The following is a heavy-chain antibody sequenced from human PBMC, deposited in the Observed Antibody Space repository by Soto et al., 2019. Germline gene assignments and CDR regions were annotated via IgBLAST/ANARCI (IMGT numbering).Heavy chain of an antibody. V-gene: IGHV3-30*18. Sequence: GGSLRLSCAASGFTFSSYGMHWVRQAPGKGLEWVAVISYDGSNKYYADSVKGRFTISRDNSKNTLYLQMNSLRAEDTAVYYCAKGGYGDYGESAFDIWGQGTMVTVSS. CDR3: AKGGYGDYGESAFDI. D-gene: IGHD4-17*01. CDR1: GFTFSSYG. J-gene: IGHJ3*02. CDR2: ISYDGSNK.